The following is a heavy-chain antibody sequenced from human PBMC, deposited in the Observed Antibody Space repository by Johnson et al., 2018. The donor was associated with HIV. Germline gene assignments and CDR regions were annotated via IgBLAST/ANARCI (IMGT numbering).Heavy chain of an antibody. CDR1: GFTISTFW. Sequence: EQLVESGGGVVQPGRSLRLSCEVSGFTISTFWMHWVRQVPGKGLMWVSRISGDGSSSSYADSVKGRFTISRDNAKNTLYLQLNSLRVEDTAIYYCARAQLLAEYAFNNWGQGTMVTVSS. CDR3: ARAQLLAEYAFNN. V-gene: IGHV3-74*02. D-gene: IGHD6-6*01. CDR2: ISGDGSSS. J-gene: IGHJ3*01.